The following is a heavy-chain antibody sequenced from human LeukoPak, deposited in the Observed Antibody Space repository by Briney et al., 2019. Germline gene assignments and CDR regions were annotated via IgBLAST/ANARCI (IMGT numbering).Heavy chain of an antibody. D-gene: IGHD3-10*01. CDR1: GGSISSYY. J-gene: IGHJ3*02. CDR2: IYTSGST. V-gene: IGHV4-4*07. Sequence: SETLSLTCTVSGGSISSYYWSWIRQPAGKGLEWIGRIYTSGSTNYNPSLKSRVTMSVDTSKNQFSLKLSSVTAADTAVYYCASQLRDNQMYYYGSGYAFDIWDQGTMVTVSS. CDR3: ASQLRDNQMYYYGSGYAFDI.